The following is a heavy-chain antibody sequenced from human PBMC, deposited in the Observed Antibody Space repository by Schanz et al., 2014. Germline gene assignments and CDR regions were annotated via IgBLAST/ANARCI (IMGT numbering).Heavy chain of an antibody. CDR2: ISGESYYI. Sequence: QVQLVESGGGVVQPGRSVRLSCAASGFTFSDFYMTWIRQAPGKGLEWVSYISGESYYITYADSVKGRFTISRDNAKNSLYLQMNSLRAEDTAVYYCASMSDSGSFDSWGQGTLVTVSS. J-gene: IGHJ4*02. V-gene: IGHV3-11*06. D-gene: IGHD1-26*01. CDR1: GFTFSDFY. CDR3: ASMSDSGSFDS.